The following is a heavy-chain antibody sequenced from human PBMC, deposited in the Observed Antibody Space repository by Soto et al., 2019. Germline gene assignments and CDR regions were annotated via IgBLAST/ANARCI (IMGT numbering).Heavy chain of an antibody. CDR2: IYYSGST. CDR3: ARHSQVPRYDFWRTSKVMHPFDY. CDR1: GGSISSSSYY. V-gene: IGHV4-39*01. J-gene: IGHJ4*02. Sequence: TSETLPLTCTVSGGSISSSSYYWGWIRQPPGKGLEWIGSIYYSGSTYYNPSLKSRVTISVDTSKNQFSLKLSSVTAADTAVYYCARHSQVPRYDFWRTSKVMHPFDYWGQGTLVTVSS. D-gene: IGHD3-3*01.